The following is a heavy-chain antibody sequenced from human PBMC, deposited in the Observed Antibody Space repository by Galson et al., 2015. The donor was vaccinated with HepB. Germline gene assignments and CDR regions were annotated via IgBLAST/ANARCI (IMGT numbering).Heavy chain of an antibody. D-gene: IGHD3-10*01. CDR2: IYYSGST. J-gene: IGHJ6*02. V-gene: IGHV4-31*03. Sequence: PLSLTCTVSGGSISSSSYYWGWLRQHPGKGLEWIGYIYYSGSTYYNPSLKSRVTISVDTSKNQFSLKLSSVTAADTAVYYCARGRGSGRESYYYYGMDVWGQGTTVTVSS. CDR3: ARGRGSGRESYYYYGMDV. CDR1: GGSISSSSYY.